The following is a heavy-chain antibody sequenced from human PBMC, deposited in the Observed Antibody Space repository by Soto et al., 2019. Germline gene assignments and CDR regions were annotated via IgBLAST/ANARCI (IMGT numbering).Heavy chain of an antibody. CDR1: GFTFSSYA. V-gene: IGHV3-23*01. CDR2: ISGSGGTT. J-gene: IGHJ4*02. CDR3: AKSLWFGELLGNDC. Sequence: QLLESGGGLVQPGGSLRLSCATSGFTFSSYAMSWVRQAPGKGLEWVSAISGSGGTTYYADSVKGPFTISRDNSKNTLYLQMTSLRAEDTAVYYCAKSLWFGELLGNDCWGQGTLVTVSS. D-gene: IGHD3-10*01.